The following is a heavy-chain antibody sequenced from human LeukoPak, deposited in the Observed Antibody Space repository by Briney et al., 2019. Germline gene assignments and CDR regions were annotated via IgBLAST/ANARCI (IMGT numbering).Heavy chain of an antibody. V-gene: IGHV3-30*02. D-gene: IGHD6-13*01. Sequence: GGSLSLSCAASGFTFSSYGMHWVRQAPGKGLEWVAFIRYDGSNKYYADSVKGRFTISRDNSKNTLYLQMNSLRAEDTAVYYCAKDRPIAAAGTLVYWGQGTLVTVSS. CDR1: GFTFSSYG. CDR2: IRYDGSNK. J-gene: IGHJ4*02. CDR3: AKDRPIAAAGTLVY.